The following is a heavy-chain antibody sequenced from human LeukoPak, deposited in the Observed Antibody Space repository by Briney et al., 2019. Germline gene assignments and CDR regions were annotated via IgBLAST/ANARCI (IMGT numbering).Heavy chain of an antibody. CDR1: GFTFSSYE. D-gene: IGHD3-10*02. Sequence: GGSLRLSCAASGFTFSSYEMNWVRQAPGKGLEWVSYISSSGSTIYYADSVKGRFTISRDNAKNSLYLQMNSLRAEDTAVYYCAALGVTMIGGVWGKGTTVTISS. V-gene: IGHV3-48*03. CDR2: ISSSGSTI. CDR3: AALGVTMIGGV. J-gene: IGHJ6*04.